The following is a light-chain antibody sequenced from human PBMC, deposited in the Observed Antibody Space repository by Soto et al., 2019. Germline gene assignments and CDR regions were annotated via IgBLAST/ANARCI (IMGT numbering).Light chain of an antibody. CDR1: QVISNDF. CDR2: GAS. CDR3: HQYGMSTHA. J-gene: IGKJ1*01. Sequence: EIVLTQSPGTLSLSPGDRATLSCRASQVISNDFFAWYQQKPGQAPRLLIYGASRRATGSTDSFSGSGSGITFNFPISRLEHEDFTVYYCHQYGMSTHAFGQGTKVEIK. V-gene: IGKV3-20*01.